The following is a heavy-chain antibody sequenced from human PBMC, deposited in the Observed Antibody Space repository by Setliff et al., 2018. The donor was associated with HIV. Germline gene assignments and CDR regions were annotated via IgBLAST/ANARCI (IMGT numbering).Heavy chain of an antibody. J-gene: IGHJ5*02. CDR2: IIPLFGTA. Sequence: SVKVSCKASGGTFRSNAISWVRQAPGQGLEWMGGIIPLFGTANYAQKFQGRVTITADKSTSTAYLELNSLRSEDSAIYYCAREIQIAVAAVGWFDPWGQGTLVTVAS. V-gene: IGHV1-69*06. D-gene: IGHD6-13*01. CDR1: GGTFRSNA. CDR3: AREIQIAVAAVGWFDP.